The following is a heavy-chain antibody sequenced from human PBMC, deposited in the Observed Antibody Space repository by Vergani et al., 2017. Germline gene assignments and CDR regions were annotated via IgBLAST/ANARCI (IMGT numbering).Heavy chain of an antibody. CDR1: GYTFTSYG. J-gene: IGHJ5*02. CDR3: AGVAVTIFGVVIRTTNWFDP. CDR2: ISAYNGNT. D-gene: IGHD3-3*01. V-gene: IGHV1-18*01. Sequence: QVQLVQSGAEVKKPGASVKVSCKASGYTFTSYGISWVRQAPGQGLEWMGWISAYNGNTNYAQKLQGRVTMTTETSKSTAYMELRSLRSDDTAVYYCAGVAVTIFGVVIRTTNWFDPWGQGTLVTVSS.